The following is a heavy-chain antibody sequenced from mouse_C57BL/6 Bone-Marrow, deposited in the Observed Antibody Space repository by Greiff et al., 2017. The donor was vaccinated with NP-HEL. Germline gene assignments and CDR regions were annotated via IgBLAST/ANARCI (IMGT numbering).Heavy chain of an antibody. CDR2: IYPGDGDT. Sequence: VQLQQSGAELVKPGASVKISCKASGYAFSSYWMNWVKQRPGKGLEWIGQIYPGDGDTNYNGKFKGKATLTADKSSSTAYMQLSSLTSEDSAVDFCARVTTVVARGFAYWGQGTLVTVSA. V-gene: IGHV1-80*01. D-gene: IGHD1-1*01. CDR1: GYAFSSYW. J-gene: IGHJ3*01. CDR3: ARVTTVVARGFAY.